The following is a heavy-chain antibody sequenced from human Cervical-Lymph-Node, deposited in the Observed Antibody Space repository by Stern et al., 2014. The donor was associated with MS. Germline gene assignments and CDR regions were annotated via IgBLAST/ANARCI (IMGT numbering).Heavy chain of an antibody. V-gene: IGHV3-48*02. CDR1: GLTLSHYT. CDR3: ARQDNWFDP. Sequence: EVQLVESGGALVQPGGSLRLSCAASGLTLSHYTMNWVRQAPGKGLEWVSYISSSSSTIYYADSVKGRFTISRDNAKNSLYLQMNSLRDEDTAVYYCARQDNWFDPWGQGTLVTVSS. CDR2: ISSSSSTI. J-gene: IGHJ5*02.